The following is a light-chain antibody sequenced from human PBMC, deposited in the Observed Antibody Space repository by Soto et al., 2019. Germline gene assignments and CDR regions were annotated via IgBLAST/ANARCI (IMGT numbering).Light chain of an antibody. V-gene: IGKV1-5*01. CDR2: DAS. CDR3: QQYNSYPYT. Sequence: DIQMTQSPSTLSASVGDRVTITCRASQSISSWLAWYQQKPGKAPKLLIYDASSLESGVPSRVSGSGSGTEFTLTISSLQPDDFATYCCQQYNSYPYTFGQGTKLEIK. CDR1: QSISSW. J-gene: IGKJ2*01.